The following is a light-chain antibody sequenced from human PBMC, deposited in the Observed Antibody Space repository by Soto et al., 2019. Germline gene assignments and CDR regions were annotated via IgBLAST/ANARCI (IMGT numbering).Light chain of an antibody. CDR1: SSNIGSNY. CDR3: AAWDDSLRGVV. Sequence: QSVLTQPPSASGTPGQRVTVSCSGSSSNIGSNYVYWYQQLPGTAPKLLIYRNNQRPSGVPDRFSGSKSGTSASLAISGLRSEDEADYYCAAWDDSLRGVVFGGGTKRTV. V-gene: IGLV1-47*01. J-gene: IGLJ2*01. CDR2: RNN.